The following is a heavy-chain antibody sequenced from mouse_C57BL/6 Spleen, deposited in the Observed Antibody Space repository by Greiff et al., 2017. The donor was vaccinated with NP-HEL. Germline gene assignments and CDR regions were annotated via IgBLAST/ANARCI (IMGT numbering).Heavy chain of an antibody. Sequence: VQLQQPGTELVKPGASVKLSCKASGYTFTSYWMHWVKQRPGQGLEWIGNINPSNGGTNYNEKFKSKATLTVDKSSSTAYMQLSSLTSEDSAVYYGARSDYGYDGYYAMDYWGQGTSVTVSS. CDR1: GYTFTSYW. V-gene: IGHV1-53*01. J-gene: IGHJ4*01. D-gene: IGHD2-2*01. CDR3: ARSDYGYDGYYAMDY. CDR2: INPSNGGT.